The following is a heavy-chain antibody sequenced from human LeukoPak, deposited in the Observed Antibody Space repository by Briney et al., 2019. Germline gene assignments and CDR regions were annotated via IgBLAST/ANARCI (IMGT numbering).Heavy chain of an antibody. D-gene: IGHD6-13*01. CDR1: GGSISSYY. V-gene: IGHV4-59*01. J-gene: IGHJ5*02. CDR2: IYYSGST. CDR3: ARGSRGVRPNWFDP. Sequence: SETLSLTCTVSGGSISSYYWSWIRQPPRKGLEWIGYIYYSGSTNYNPSLKSRVTISVDTSKNHFSLKVNSVTAADTAVYYCARGSRGVRPNWFDPWGQGILVTVSS.